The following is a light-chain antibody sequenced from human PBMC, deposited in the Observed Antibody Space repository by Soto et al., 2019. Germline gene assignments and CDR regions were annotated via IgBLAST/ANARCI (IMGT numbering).Light chain of an antibody. CDR3: PQANSFPGLT. J-gene: IGKJ4*01. V-gene: IGKV1-12*01. CDR1: HDISSW. Sequence: DIQMTQSPSSVSASLGDRVTITCRASHDISSWLAWYQQHPGKAPNLLIYAASSLQSGVPSRFSGSGSLTDFSLTISSLQPEDFATYYCPQANSFPGLTFGGGTKVQIK. CDR2: AAS.